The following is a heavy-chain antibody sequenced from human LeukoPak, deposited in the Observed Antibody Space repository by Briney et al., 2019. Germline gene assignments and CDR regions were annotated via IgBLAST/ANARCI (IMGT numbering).Heavy chain of an antibody. CDR3: AKVAKYYYGSETYYFFEQ. V-gene: IGHV3-7*01. D-gene: IGHD3-10*01. CDR1: GFTFSRYW. J-gene: IGHJ4*02. Sequence: GGSLRLSCAASGFTFSRYWMSWVRQAPGKGLEWVANMKEDGSEKYYVDSVKGRFTISRDNARNSLELQMNSLRVEDTAVYYCAKVAKYYYGSETYYFFEQWGQGTPVTASS. CDR2: MKEDGSEK.